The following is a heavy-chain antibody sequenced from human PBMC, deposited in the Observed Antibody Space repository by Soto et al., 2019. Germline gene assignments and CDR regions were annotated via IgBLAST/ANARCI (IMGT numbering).Heavy chain of an antibody. J-gene: IGHJ4*02. CDR1: GFMFNNDA. CDR3: AKGLYYYDSSGYRLFDY. V-gene: IGHV3-23*01. Sequence: GASLRLSCAAAGFMFNNDAMSLVRGARVDVLEWVSTVSVSGGTTYYADSLKGRFTISRDNSKKTVYLQMNRLRADDTAIYYCAKGLYYYDSSGYRLFDYWGQGTLVTVSS. CDR2: VSVSGGTT. D-gene: IGHD3-22*01.